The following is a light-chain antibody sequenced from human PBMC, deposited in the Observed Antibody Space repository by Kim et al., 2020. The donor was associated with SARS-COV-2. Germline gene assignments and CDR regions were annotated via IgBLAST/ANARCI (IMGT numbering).Light chain of an antibody. CDR1: QSISSY. Sequence: DIQITQSPSSLSTSVGDRVTITCRASQSISSYLNWYQQKPGKAPKLLIYGASSFQSGVPSRFSGSGSGTDFTLTISSLQPEDFATYYCQQSYSIPITFGQVTRLEIK. CDR3: QQSYSIPIT. CDR2: GAS. V-gene: IGKV1-39*01. J-gene: IGKJ5*01.